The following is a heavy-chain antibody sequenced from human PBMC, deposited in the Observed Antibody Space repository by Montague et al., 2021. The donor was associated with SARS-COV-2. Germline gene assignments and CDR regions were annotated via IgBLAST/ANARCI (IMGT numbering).Heavy chain of an antibody. V-gene: IGHV3-64*02. J-gene: IGHJ4*02. D-gene: IGHD5-12*01. Sequence: SLRLSCAASGFTFSIYAIHWVRQAPGKGLEYVSAIGDRGINTYYADSVKGRFTISRDDFKNTLFLQMNSLRAEDTALYYCAKSLDTSGYSFERGADYWGQGTLVTVSS. CDR3: AKSLDTSGYSFERGADY. CDR2: IGDRGINT. CDR1: GFTFSIYA.